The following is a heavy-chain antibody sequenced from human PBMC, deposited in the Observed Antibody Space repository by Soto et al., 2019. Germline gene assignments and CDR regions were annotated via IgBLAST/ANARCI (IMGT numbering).Heavy chain of an antibody. J-gene: IGHJ4*02. D-gene: IGHD3-16*01. V-gene: IGHV3-9*01. Sequence: EVQLVESGGGWVQPGRSLRLSCAASGFTCDAYAMHWVRQAPGKGLEWVSGLNYNSGSVGYADAVKGRFTISRNNAKNSLHLQMNSLRAEDTAVYYCSKDISLRGWVYLVVEYWGQGTLVTVSP. CDR1: GFTCDAYA. CDR3: SKDISLRGWVYLVVEY. CDR2: LNYNSGSV.